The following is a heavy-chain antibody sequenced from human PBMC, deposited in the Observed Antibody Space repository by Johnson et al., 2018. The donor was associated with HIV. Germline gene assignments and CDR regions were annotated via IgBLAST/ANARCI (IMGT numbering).Heavy chain of an antibody. Sequence: VQLVESGGGLVQPGGSLRLSCAASAFTVSSNYMSWVRQAPGNGLEWVSVIYSDGSDTAYADSVKGRFTISRDNAKKTLYLQMKSLRAEDTAVYYCARKQWLEIPSDALDVWGQGTMVTVSS. J-gene: IGHJ3*01. CDR2: IYSDGSDT. CDR1: AFTVSSNY. CDR3: ARKQWLEIPSDALDV. V-gene: IGHV3-66*01. D-gene: IGHD6-19*01.